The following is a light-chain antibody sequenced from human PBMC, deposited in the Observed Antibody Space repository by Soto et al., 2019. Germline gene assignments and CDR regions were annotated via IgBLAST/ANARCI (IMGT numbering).Light chain of an antibody. J-gene: IGLJ3*02. Sequence: QSVLTQPRSVSGSPGQSVTISCTGTSSDVGGYNFVSWYQQFPGKAPKLIIYDVRKRPSGVPDRFSGSKSGNAASLTISGLQAEDEADYYCCSYAGTYTLWVFGGGTQLTVL. CDR1: SSDVGGYNF. CDR3: CSYAGTYTLWV. CDR2: DVR. V-gene: IGLV2-11*01.